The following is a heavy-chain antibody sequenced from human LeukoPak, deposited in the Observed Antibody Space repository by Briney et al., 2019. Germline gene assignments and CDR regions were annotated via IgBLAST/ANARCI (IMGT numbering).Heavy chain of an antibody. V-gene: IGHV3-48*01. Sequence: SGGSRRLSCAASGFTFSSYSMNWVRQAPGKGQEWVSYISSSSSTIYYADSVKGRFTISRDNAKNSLYLQMNSLRAEDTAVYYCARANGGKSYYYYYYMDVWGKGTTVTVSS. CDR1: GFTFSSYS. CDR3: ARANGGKSYYYYYYMDV. D-gene: IGHD4-23*01. J-gene: IGHJ6*03. CDR2: ISSSSSTI.